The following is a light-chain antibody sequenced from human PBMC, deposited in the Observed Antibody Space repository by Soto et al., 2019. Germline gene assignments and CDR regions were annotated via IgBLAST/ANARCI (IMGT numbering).Light chain of an antibody. V-gene: IGKV1-12*01. Sequence: DIQMTQYPSSVSASVGDRVTITRRASQGISSWLAWYQQKPWKAPKLLIYAASSLQRGVPSRFSGSGSGTDVTRTISSLKPEDFETYYCQHANSFPRSFGQGTKVEIK. CDR3: QHANSFPRS. J-gene: IGKJ1*01. CDR1: QGISSW. CDR2: AAS.